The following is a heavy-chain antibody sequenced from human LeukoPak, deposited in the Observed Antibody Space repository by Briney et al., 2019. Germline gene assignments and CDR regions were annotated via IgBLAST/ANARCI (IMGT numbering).Heavy chain of an antibody. D-gene: IGHD5-24*01. Sequence: PGGSLRLSCAASGFTFDDYGMNWVRQAPGKGLEWVSGISGSGGSTYYADSVKGRFTISRDNSKNTLYLQMNSLRAEDTAVYYCAKGDDGFDYWGQGTLVTVSS. CDR1: GFTFDDYG. CDR2: ISGSGGST. J-gene: IGHJ4*02. CDR3: AKGDDGFDY. V-gene: IGHV3-23*01.